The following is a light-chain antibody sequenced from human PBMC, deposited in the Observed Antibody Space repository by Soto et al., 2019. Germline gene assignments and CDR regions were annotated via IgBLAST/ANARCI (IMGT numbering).Light chain of an antibody. CDR1: QSVSSD. J-gene: IGKJ2*01. Sequence: EIVLTQSPATLSLSPEERATLSCRASQSVSSDLAWYQQKPGQAPRLLIYDASNRATGIPARFSGGGSGTDFTLTISSLEPEDFAVYYCQQRSNWLYTFGQGTKVEI. CDR2: DAS. CDR3: QQRSNWLYT. V-gene: IGKV3-11*01.